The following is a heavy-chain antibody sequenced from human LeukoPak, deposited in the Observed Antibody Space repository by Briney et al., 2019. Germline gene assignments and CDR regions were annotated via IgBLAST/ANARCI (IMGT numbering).Heavy chain of an antibody. V-gene: IGHV3-15*01. CDR3: TTVYYYDSGGYHRNY. Sequence: GGSLRLSCAASGFTFSNAWINWVRQVPRKGLEWVGRIKSKTDGGTTDYAAPVKGRFTILRDDSKNTLFLQMNSLKTEDTAMYYCTTVYYYDSGGYHRNYWGQGTLVTVSS. J-gene: IGHJ4*02. D-gene: IGHD3-22*01. CDR1: GFTFSNAW. CDR2: IKSKTDGGTT.